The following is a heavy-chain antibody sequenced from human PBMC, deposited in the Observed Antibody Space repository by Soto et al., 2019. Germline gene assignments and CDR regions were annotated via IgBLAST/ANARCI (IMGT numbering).Heavy chain of an antibody. CDR3: ARGDIGAVAGYFEY. J-gene: IGHJ4*02. D-gene: IGHD6-19*01. CDR1: GFTFDDYS. CDR2: ISWHSGSI. Sequence: EVQLVESGGGLVQPGGSLRLSCAASGFTFDDYSMHWVRQAPGRGLEWVSGISWHSGSIDYADSVKGRFTISRDNAKNFLYLEMNSLRPEDTALYYSARGDIGAVAGYFEYWGEGTVVTVSS. V-gene: IGHV3-9*01.